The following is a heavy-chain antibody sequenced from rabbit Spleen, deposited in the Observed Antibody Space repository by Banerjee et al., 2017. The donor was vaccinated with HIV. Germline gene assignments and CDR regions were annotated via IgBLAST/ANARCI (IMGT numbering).Heavy chain of an antibody. D-gene: IGHD1-1*01. CDR1: GFSFSGGYY. Sequence: QSLVESGGGLVKPGASLTLTCTASGFSFSGGYYMCWVRQAPGKGLEWIACIYAGSSSTYYASWAKGRFTISKTSSTTVTLQMTSLTAADTATYFCARDILSSGVGDADPTFNLWGPRDPGHRL. J-gene: IGHJ4*01. CDR2: IYAGSSST. V-gene: IGHV1S40*01. CDR3: ARDILSSGVGDADPTFNL.